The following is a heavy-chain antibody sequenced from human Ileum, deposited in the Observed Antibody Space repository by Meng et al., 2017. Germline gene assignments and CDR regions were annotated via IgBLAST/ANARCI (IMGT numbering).Heavy chain of an antibody. CDR3: ARGRHCSSTTCYLSDS. J-gene: IGHJ4*02. CDR1: GYTFTNYY. Sequence: QVQLVQSGAEVTKPGASLKGSCKASGYTFTNYYLHWVRQAPGKGLEWMGWTSTYNSNRNYAQSLQGRVTMTTDTSTTTAYMELRSLTFDDTAVYYCARGRHCSSTTCYLSDSWGQGTLVTVSS. D-gene: IGHD2-2*01. V-gene: IGHV1-18*04. CDR2: TSTYNSNR.